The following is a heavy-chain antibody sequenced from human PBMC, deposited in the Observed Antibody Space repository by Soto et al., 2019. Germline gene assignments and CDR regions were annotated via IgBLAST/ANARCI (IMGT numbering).Heavy chain of an antibody. Sequence: QVQLQESGPGLVKPSETLSLTCTVSGGSISSYYWSWIRQPPGKGLEWIGYIYYSGSTNYNPSLKSRVTIAVDTSKSQYSLKLSSVTAADTAVYYCARGFENGTGSYTLDYWGQGTLVTVSS. CDR1: GGSISSYY. CDR3: ARGFENGTGSYTLDY. J-gene: IGHJ4*02. D-gene: IGHD3-10*01. V-gene: IGHV4-59*01. CDR2: IYYSGST.